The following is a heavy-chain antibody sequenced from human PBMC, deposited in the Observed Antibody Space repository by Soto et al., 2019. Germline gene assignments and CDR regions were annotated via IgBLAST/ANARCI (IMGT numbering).Heavy chain of an antibody. V-gene: IGHV4-39*01. J-gene: IGHJ2*01. D-gene: IGHD3-3*01. CDR2: IYYGCST. CDR3: ARIIRFFVFFFQAEDGIRDL. Sequence: QTPGKGLEWIATIYYGCSTYNSASLKSRVTISVDTSKNQFSLKLSSVTAADTAVYYCARIIRFFVFFFQAEDGIRDL.